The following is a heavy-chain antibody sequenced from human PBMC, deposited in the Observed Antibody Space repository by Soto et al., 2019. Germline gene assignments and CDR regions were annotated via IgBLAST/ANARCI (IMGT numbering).Heavy chain of an antibody. CDR1: GYTFTSYY. Sequence: GASLQVSCKASGYTFTSYYMHWVRQAHGQGLEWMGIINPSGGSTSYAQKFQGRVTMTRDTSTSTVYMELSSLRSEDTAVYYCARDLEMATIQGGSLGYWGQGTLVTVSS. J-gene: IGHJ4*02. V-gene: IGHV1-46*01. CDR3: ARDLEMATIQGGSLGY. CDR2: INPSGGST. D-gene: IGHD5-12*01.